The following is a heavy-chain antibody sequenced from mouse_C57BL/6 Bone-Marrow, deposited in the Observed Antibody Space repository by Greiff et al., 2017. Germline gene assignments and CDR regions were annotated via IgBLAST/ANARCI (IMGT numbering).Heavy chain of an antibody. CDR1: GFTFSSYA. Sequence: EVQLVESGGGLVKPGGSLKLSCAASGFTFSSYAMSWVRQTPEKRLEWVATISDGGSYTYYPDNVKGRFTISRDNAKNNLYLQMSHLKSEDTAMYYCARDRGQLRLNYFDYWGQGATLTVSS. D-gene: IGHD3-2*02. J-gene: IGHJ2*01. CDR3: ARDRGQLRLNYFDY. CDR2: ISDGGSYT. V-gene: IGHV5-4*01.